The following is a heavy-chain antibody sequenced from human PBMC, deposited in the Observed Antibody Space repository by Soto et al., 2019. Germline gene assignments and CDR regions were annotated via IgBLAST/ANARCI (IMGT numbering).Heavy chain of an antibody. CDR3: ARESEDLTSNFDY. Sequence: PVGSLRLSCAASGFTFTRYSMNWARQAPGKGLEWVSSISSTTNYIYYGDSMKGRFTISRDNAKNSLYLEMNSLRAEDTAVYYCARESEDLTSNFDYWGQGTLVTVSS. CDR2: ISSTTNYI. J-gene: IGHJ4*02. V-gene: IGHV3-21*06. CDR1: GFTFTRYS.